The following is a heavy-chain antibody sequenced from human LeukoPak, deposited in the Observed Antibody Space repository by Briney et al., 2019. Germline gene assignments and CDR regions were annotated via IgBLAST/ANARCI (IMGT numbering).Heavy chain of an antibody. D-gene: IGHD5-12*01. CDR1: GYSFTTYD. J-gene: IGHJ6*03. CDR3: ARLRGSLAYYMDV. Sequence: ASVTVSCKASGYSFTTYDVNWVRQAPGQGLEWMGWISAYNGNTNYAQKLQGRVTMTTDTSTSTAYMELRSLRSDDTAVYYCARLRGSLAYYMDVWGKGTTVTVSS. CDR2: ISAYNGNT. V-gene: IGHV1-18*01.